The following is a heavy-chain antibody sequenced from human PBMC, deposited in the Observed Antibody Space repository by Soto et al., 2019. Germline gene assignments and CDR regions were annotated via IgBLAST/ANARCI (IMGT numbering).Heavy chain of an antibody. V-gene: IGHV1-46*01. Sequence: QVHLVQSGAEVKKPGASVKVSCKASGYTFTNYYIHWVRQAPGQGLEWLGIIRPSGGRTEYAQRFEGRVTMTRDRATCTVYMELTSLTSEDTAVYYCAREPNESYYFDYWGQGTLVTGSS. J-gene: IGHJ4*02. D-gene: IGHD5-18*01. CDR3: AREPNESYYFDY. CDR2: IRPSGGRT. CDR1: GYTFTNYY.